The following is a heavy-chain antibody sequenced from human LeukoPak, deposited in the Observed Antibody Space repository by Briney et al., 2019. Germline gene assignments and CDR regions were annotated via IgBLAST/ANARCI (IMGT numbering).Heavy chain of an antibody. CDR1: GLTFSSYA. CDR3: AKDSSRQLAPFDY. Sequence: PGGSLRLSCAASGLTFSSYAMSWVRQAPGKGLEWVSAISGSGGSTYYADSVKGRFTISRDNSKNTLYLQMNSLRAEDTAVYYCAKDSSRQLAPFDYWGQGTLVTVSS. CDR2: ISGSGGST. J-gene: IGHJ4*02. V-gene: IGHV3-23*01. D-gene: IGHD6-6*01.